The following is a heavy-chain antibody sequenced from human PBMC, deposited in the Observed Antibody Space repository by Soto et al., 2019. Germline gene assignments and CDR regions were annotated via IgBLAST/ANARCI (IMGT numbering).Heavy chain of an antibody. D-gene: IGHD5-12*01. Sequence: QVQLVESGGGVVQPGRSLRLSCAASGFTFSSYGMHWVRQAPGKGLEWVAVIWYDGSNKYYADSVKGRFTISRDNSKNTLYLQMNSLRAEDTAVYYCARVVVDPTRGMGYSGYCDYWGQGTLVTVSS. CDR2: IWYDGSNK. CDR1: GFTFSSYG. CDR3: ARVVVDPTRGMGYSGYCDY. J-gene: IGHJ4*02. V-gene: IGHV3-33*01.